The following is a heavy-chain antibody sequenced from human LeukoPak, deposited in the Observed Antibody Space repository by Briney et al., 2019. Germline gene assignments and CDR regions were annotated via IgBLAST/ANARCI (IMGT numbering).Heavy chain of an antibody. D-gene: IGHD1-26*01. J-gene: IGHJ4*02. CDR1: GGTFSSYT. Sequence: ASVKVSCTSSGGTFSSYTISWVRQAPGQGLEWVGRIIPILGIANYAQKFQGRVTITADKSTSTAYMELSSLRSEDTAVYYCARGMGSGTYSTTVAFDYWGQGTLVTVSS. V-gene: IGHV1-69*02. CDR2: IIPILGIA. CDR3: ARGMGSGTYSTTVAFDY.